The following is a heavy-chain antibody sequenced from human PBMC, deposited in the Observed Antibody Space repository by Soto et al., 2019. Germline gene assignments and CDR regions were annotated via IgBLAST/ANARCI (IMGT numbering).Heavy chain of an antibody. CDR2: AQYSGTT. J-gene: IGHJ4*02. Sequence: QVQLQESGPGLVKPSETLSLTCTVSGRSLSSGFWGWFRQPPGKGLEWIGYAQYSGTTDYNPSVTSRVTISLDTAKRHFSLKLSSVTAADTALYYCAGGAGWLTDYWGQGTLVTVSS. CDR1: GRSLSSGF. CDR3: AGGAGWLTDY. V-gene: IGHV4-59*01. D-gene: IGHD6-19*01.